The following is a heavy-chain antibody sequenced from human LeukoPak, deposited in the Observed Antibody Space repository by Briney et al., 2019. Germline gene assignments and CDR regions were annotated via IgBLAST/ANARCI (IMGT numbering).Heavy chain of an antibody. CDR3: ARSRSRTYSSGWELDC. D-gene: IGHD6-19*01. V-gene: IGHV4-59*01. CDR1: GDSIGSYY. CDR2: IYYSGST. J-gene: IGHJ4*02. Sequence: SETLSLTCTVSGDSIGSYYWSWIRQPPGKGLEWIGYIYYSGSTNYNPSLKSRVTISVDTSKNQFSLKLSSVTAADTAVYYCARSRSRTYSSGWELDCWGQGTLVTVSS.